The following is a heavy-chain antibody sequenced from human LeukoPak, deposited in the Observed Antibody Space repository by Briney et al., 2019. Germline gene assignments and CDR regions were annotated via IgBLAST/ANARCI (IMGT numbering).Heavy chain of an antibody. Sequence: GASLRLSCAASGFTFSSYAMSWVRQAPGKGLEWVSAISGSGGSTYYADSVKGRFTISRDNSKNTLYLQMNSLRAKDTAVYYCAKESDYYGSGSLGYWGQGTLVTVSS. CDR3: AKESDYYGSGSLGY. V-gene: IGHV3-23*01. CDR1: GFTFSSYA. CDR2: ISGSGGST. J-gene: IGHJ4*02. D-gene: IGHD3-10*01.